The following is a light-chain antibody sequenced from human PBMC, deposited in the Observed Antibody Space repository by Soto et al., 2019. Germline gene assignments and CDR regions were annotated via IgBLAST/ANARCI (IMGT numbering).Light chain of an antibody. V-gene: IGKV1-9*01. CDR1: QGISSY. J-gene: IGKJ1*01. CDR2: AAS. CDR3: QQLNSYHRT. Sequence: DIQLTQSPSFLSASVGDRVTITCRASQGISSYLAWYQQKPGKATKLLIYAASTLQSGVPSRFSGSGSGTEFTLTISSLQPEDFATYHCQQLNSYHRTFGQGTKVEIK.